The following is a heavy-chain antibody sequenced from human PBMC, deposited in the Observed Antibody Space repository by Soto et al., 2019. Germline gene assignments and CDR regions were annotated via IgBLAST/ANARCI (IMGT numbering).Heavy chain of an antibody. Sequence: QVQLVQYGAGVKKPGASVKISCKASGYTFIYYYIHWVRQAPGQGLELMAIINPNGGSTNYAQKFQGRVTVTRDTPTTTVSMELNSLESDDTAVYFCARSLLQGDFWGQGTLVTVPS. J-gene: IGHJ4*02. D-gene: IGHD2-21*01. V-gene: IGHV1-46*01. CDR2: INPNGGST. CDR3: ARSLLQGDF. CDR1: GYTFIYYY.